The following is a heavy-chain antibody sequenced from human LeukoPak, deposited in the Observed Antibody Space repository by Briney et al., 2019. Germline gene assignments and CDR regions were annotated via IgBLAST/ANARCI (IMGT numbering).Heavy chain of an antibody. V-gene: IGHV3-23*01. CDR1: GFTFSSYA. CDR2: ISGSGGST. D-gene: IGHD1-14*01. Sequence: GGSLRLSCAASGFTFSSYAMSWVRQAPGKGLEWVSAISGSGGSTYYADSVKGRITISRDNSKNTLYLQMNSLRAEDTAVYYCAKIPIMRDAFDIWGQGTMVTVSS. J-gene: IGHJ3*02. CDR3: AKIPIMRDAFDI.